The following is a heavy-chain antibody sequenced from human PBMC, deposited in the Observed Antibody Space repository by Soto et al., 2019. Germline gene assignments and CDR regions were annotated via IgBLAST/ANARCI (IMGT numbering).Heavy chain of an antibody. J-gene: IGHJ5*02. Sequence: ASVKVSCKASGYTFTSYGISWVRQAPGQGLEWMGWISAYNGNTNYAQKLQGRVTMTTDTSTSTAYMELRSLRSDDTAVYYCARALGLVVVLGKWFDPWGQGTLVTVSS. V-gene: IGHV1-18*04. CDR1: GYTFTSYG. CDR3: ARALGLVVVLGKWFDP. CDR2: ISAYNGNT. D-gene: IGHD3-22*01.